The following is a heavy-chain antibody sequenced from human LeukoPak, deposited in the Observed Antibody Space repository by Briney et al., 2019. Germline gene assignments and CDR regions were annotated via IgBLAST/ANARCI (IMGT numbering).Heavy chain of an antibody. V-gene: IGHV3-21*01. CDR1: GFSFSTYS. CDR2: ISRSSTFI. J-gene: IGHJ4*02. D-gene: IGHD3-22*01. Sequence: SLRLSCAASGFSFSTYSMNWVRQAPGKGLEWVSSISRSSTFIYFAGSVKGRFAISRDNAKNSLYLQMNSLKAEDTAVYYCVRDSYDTSGFSDFWGQGTLVTVSS. CDR3: VRDSYDTSGFSDF.